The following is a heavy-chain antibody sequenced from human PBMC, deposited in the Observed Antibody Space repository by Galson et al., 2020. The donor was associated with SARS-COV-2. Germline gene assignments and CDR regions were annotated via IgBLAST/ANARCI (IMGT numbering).Heavy chain of an antibody. CDR3: ARETVMATLNYFDY. Sequence: ASVKISCKTSGYTFTAYYIHWVRQAPGQGLEWMGWINPNTGGTNYAQKFKGWVTMTRDTAISTAYMALSRLKSDDTAVYYCARETVMATLNYFDYWGQGTLVTVSS. CDR1: GYTFTAYY. CDR2: INPNTGGT. D-gene: IGHD2-21*01. V-gene: IGHV1-2*04. J-gene: IGHJ4*02.